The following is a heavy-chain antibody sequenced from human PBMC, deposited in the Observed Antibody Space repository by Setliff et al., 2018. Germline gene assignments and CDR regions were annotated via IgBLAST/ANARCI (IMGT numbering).Heavy chain of an antibody. J-gene: IGHJ5*02. V-gene: IGHV1-2*02. Sequence: ASVKVSCKTSGYPFVGYFIYWMRQAPGQGLEWVGWIDPSRGATNYAQKFQGRITMTMNSSITTAYMELSRLTSDDTAVYYCARGEGRSYGSNYFDPWGQGTLVTVSS. CDR1: GYPFVGYF. D-gene: IGHD5-18*01. CDR3: ARGEGRSYGSNYFDP. CDR2: IDPSRGAT.